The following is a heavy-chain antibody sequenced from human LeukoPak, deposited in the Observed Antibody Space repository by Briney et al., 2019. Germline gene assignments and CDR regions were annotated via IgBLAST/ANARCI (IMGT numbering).Heavy chain of an antibody. CDR1: GYTFTGYY. Sequence: EASVKVSCKASGYTFTGYYMHWVRQAPGQGLEWMGWMNPNSGNTGYAQKFQGRVTITRNTSISTAYMELSSLRSEDTAVYYCARDCSGGSCSFDYWGQGTLVTVSS. CDR3: ARDCSGGSCSFDY. J-gene: IGHJ4*02. CDR2: MNPNSGNT. V-gene: IGHV1-8*03. D-gene: IGHD2-15*01.